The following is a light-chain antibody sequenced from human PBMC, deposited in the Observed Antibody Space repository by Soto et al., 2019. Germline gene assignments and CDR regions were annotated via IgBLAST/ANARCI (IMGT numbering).Light chain of an antibody. V-gene: IGLV2-14*03. CDR2: DVS. CDR3: ISYTSSGTYVI. Sequence: QSVLTQPASVSGSPGQSITISCTGTSSDIGGYNYVSWYQQHPGKAPKLIIYDVSNRPSGVSNRFSGSKSGNTASLTISGLQAEDEADYYCISYTSSGTYVIIGGGTQLTVL. CDR1: SSDIGGYNY. J-gene: IGLJ2*01.